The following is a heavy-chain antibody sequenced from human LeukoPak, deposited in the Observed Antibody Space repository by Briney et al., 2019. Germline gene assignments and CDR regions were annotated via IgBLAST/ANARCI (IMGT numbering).Heavy chain of an antibody. J-gene: IGHJ4*02. CDR1: GYTFTGYY. Sequence: GASVKVSCKASGYTFTGYYMHWVRQAPGQGLEWMGWINPNSGGTNYAQKFQGRVTMTRDTSISPAYMELSRLRSDDTAVYYCARDRTIFGVVMPEWYFDYWGQGTLVTVSS. CDR2: INPNSGGT. V-gene: IGHV1-2*02. D-gene: IGHD3-3*01. CDR3: ARDRTIFGVVMPEWYFDY.